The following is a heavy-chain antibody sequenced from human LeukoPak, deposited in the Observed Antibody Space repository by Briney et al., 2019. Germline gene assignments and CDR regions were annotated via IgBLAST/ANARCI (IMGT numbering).Heavy chain of an antibody. V-gene: IGHV3-11*01. Sequence: GGSLRLSCAASGFTFSVYYMSWIRQAPGKGLEWVSYISSSGSTIYYADSVKGRFTISRDNAKNSLYLQMNSLRAEDTAVYYCARRYHYDILTGYYRGLGLYFDYWGQGTLVTVSS. CDR1: GFTFSVYY. D-gene: IGHD3-9*01. CDR2: ISSSGSTI. CDR3: ARRYHYDILTGYYRGLGLYFDY. J-gene: IGHJ4*02.